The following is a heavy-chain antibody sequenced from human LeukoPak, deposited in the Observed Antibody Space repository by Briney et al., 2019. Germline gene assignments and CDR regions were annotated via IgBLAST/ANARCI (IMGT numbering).Heavy chain of an antibody. D-gene: IGHD4-23*01. Sequence: SETLSLTCAVYGGSFSGYYWGWIRQPPGKGLEWIGEINHSGSTNYNPSLKSRVTISVDTSKNQFSLKLSSVTAADTAVYYCARVGYGGTHDYWGQGTLVTVSS. CDR3: ARVGYGGTHDY. V-gene: IGHV4-34*01. CDR1: GGSFSGYY. J-gene: IGHJ4*02. CDR2: INHSGST.